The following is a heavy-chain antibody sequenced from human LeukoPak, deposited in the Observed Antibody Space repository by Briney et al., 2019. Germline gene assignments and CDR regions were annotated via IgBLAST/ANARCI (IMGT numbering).Heavy chain of an antibody. D-gene: IGHD3-10*01. J-gene: IGHJ5*02. CDR3: AREGGSGSYSWFDP. Sequence: KTGGSLRLSCAASGFTFSSYSMNWVRQAPGKGLEWVSSISSSSSYIYYADSVKGRFTISRDNAKNSLYLQMNSLRAEDTAVYYCAREGGSGSYSWFDPWGQGTLVTVSS. CDR1: GFTFSSYS. V-gene: IGHV3-21*01. CDR2: ISSSSSYI.